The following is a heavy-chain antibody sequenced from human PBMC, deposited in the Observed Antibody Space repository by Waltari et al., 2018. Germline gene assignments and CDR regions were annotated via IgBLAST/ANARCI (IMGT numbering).Heavy chain of an antibody. D-gene: IGHD4-17*01. CDR1: GYSISSGYY. Sequence: QVQLQESGPGLVKPSETLSLTCAVSGYSISSGYYWGWIRQPPGKGLEWIGSIYHSGSTYYNPSLKSRVTISVDTSKNQFSLKLSSVTAADTAVYYCARLPPGYGDYDYWGQGTLVTVSS. V-gene: IGHV4-38-2*01. CDR2: IYHSGST. CDR3: ARLPPGYGDYDY. J-gene: IGHJ4*02.